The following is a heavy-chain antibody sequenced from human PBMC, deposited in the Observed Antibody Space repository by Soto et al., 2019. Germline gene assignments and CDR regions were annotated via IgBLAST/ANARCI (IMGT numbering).Heavy chain of an antibody. CDR3: ARGRRSNCSSTRCHHDF. Sequence: SETLSLTCTVSGDSISSSSYYWGWIRQPPGKGLEWIGEINHSGSTNYNPSLKSRVTISVDTSKNQFSLKLRLGTAADTAVYYCARGRRSNCSSTRCHHDFWGQGTLVTVSS. J-gene: IGHJ4*02. V-gene: IGHV4-39*07. CDR1: GDSISSSSYY. CDR2: INHSGST. D-gene: IGHD2-2*01.